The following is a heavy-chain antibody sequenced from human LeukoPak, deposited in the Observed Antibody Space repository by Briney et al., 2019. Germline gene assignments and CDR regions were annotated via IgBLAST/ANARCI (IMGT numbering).Heavy chain of an antibody. CDR2: MNPNSGNT. Sequence: EASVKVSCKASGYTFTSYDINWVRQATGQGLEWMGWMNPNSGNTGYAQKFQGRVTITRNTSISTAYMELSSLRSEDTAVYYCARGVAARLRESYYYYYYMDVWGKGTTVTVSS. CDR3: ARGVAARLRESYYYYYYMDV. J-gene: IGHJ6*03. CDR1: GYTFTSYD. V-gene: IGHV1-8*01. D-gene: IGHD6-6*01.